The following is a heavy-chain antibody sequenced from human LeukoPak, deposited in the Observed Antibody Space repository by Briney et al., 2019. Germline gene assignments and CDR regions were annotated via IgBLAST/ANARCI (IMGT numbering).Heavy chain of an antibody. CDR3: ASIDFSGSYYYFDY. CDR1: GYTFTGYY. D-gene: IGHD1-26*01. J-gene: IGHJ4*02. CDR2: INPNSGGT. V-gene: IGHV1-2*02. Sequence: ASVKVSCKASGYTFTGYYMHWVRQAPGQGLEWMGWINPNSGGTNYAQKFQGRVTMTRDTSISTAYMELSRLRSDDTAMYYCASIDFSGSYYYFDYWGQGTLVTVSS.